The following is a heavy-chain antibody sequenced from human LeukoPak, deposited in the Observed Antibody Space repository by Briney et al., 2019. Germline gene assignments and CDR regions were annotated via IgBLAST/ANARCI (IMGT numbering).Heavy chain of an antibody. CDR1: GFTFSSYA. Sequence: PGGSLRLSCAASGFTFSSYAMHWVRQAPGKGLEWVAVISYDGSDEYYADSVKGRFTISRDNSKNTLYLQMNRLRVADTAMYYCARDLATEFFAYWGQGTVVTVAS. CDR3: ARDLATEFFAY. CDR2: ISYDGSDE. J-gene: IGHJ4*02. V-gene: IGHV3-30*03. D-gene: IGHD3-10*01.